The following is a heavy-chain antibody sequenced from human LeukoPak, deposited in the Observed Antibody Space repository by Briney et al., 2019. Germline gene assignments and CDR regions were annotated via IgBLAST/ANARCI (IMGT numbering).Heavy chain of an antibody. CDR2: IYYSGST. D-gene: IGHD3-16*01. CDR1: GGSISSYY. CDR3: AREAATLGELGTFDI. J-gene: IGHJ3*02. Sequence: SETLSLTCTASGGSISSYYWSWIRQPPGKGLEWIGYIYYSGSTNYNPSLKSRVTISVDTSKNQFSLRLSSVTAADTAVYYCAREAATLGELGTFDIWGQGTMVTVSS. V-gene: IGHV4-59*01.